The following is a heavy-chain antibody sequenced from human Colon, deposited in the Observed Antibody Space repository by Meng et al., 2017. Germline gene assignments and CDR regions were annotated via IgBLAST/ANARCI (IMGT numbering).Heavy chain of an antibody. CDR2: IHNGDVT. CDR3: ANRFV. J-gene: IGHJ4*02. D-gene: IGHD3-3*01. V-gene: IGHV3-66*02. CDR1: GFIVSSDF. Sequence: GGSLRLSCAASGFIVSSDFMYWVRQAPGKGLEWVSMIHNGDVTFYSDSVKGRFTISRDSSKNTLFLQMNSLRPEDTALYCCANRFVWGLGTLVTVSS.